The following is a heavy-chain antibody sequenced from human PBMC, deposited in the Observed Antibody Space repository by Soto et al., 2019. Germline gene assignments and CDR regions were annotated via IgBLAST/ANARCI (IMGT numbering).Heavy chain of an antibody. V-gene: IGHV4-39*01. CDR1: GASISSGGYY. Sequence: SETLSLTCTVSGASISSGGYYWGWIRQSPSKGLEWLGSFSYSGSTYYKPSLKSRVTISVDTSKNQFSLKLISVTAADTAKFYCANSPTGPGTTVCGVGNGPWAQGVPVTVSS. J-gene: IGHJ5*02. D-gene: IGHD3-3*01. CDR2: FSYSGST. CDR3: ANSPTGPGTTVCGVGNGP.